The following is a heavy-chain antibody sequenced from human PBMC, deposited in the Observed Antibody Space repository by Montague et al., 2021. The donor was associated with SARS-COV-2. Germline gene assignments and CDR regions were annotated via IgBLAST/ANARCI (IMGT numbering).Heavy chain of an antibody. CDR3: ARAPRRHYYDSTGFDAFDI. V-gene: IGHV3-74*01. CDR1: GFTFRSCW. J-gene: IGHJ3*02. CDR2: LNSDGSST. D-gene: IGHD3-22*01. Sequence: SLRLSCAASGFTFRSCWMHWVRQAPGKGLVWVPRLNSDGSSTTYADSVKGRFAISRDNAKNTLYLQMNSLRAEDTAVYYCARAPRRHYYDSTGFDAFDIWGKEKMVTVSS.